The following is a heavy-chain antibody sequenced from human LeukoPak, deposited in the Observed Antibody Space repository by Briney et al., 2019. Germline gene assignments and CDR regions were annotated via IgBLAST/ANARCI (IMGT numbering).Heavy chain of an antibody. Sequence: ASVKVSCKASGYTFTNYYMHWVRQAPGQGLEWMGLINPTGTSTNYAQKFRGRVTMTRDTSTTTVYMELSSLRSEDTAVYYCAREESGGYFDYWGQGILVTVSS. CDR3: AREESGGYFDY. V-gene: IGHV1-46*01. CDR1: GYTFTNYY. CDR2: INPTGTST. J-gene: IGHJ4*02. D-gene: IGHD2-8*02.